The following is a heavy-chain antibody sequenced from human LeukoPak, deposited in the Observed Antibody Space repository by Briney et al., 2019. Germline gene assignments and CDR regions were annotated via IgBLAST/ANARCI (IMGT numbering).Heavy chain of an antibody. CDR2: ISYDGSNK. D-gene: IGHD5-18*01. CDR1: GFTFSSYA. CDR3: ARAGSYGYVGYYYYMDV. J-gene: IGHJ6*03. Sequence: GRSLRLSCAASGFTFSSYAMHWVRQAPGKGLEWVAVISYDGSNKYYADSVKGRFTISRDNSKNTLYLQMNSLRAEDTAVYYCARAGSYGYVGYYYYMDVWGKGTTVTVSS. V-gene: IGHV3-30*04.